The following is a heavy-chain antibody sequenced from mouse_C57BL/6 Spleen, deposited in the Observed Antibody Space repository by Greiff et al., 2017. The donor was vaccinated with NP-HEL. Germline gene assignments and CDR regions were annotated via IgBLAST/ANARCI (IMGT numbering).Heavy chain of an antibody. CDR2: IDPSDSYT. J-gene: IGHJ2*01. CDR1: GYTFTSYW. Sequence: QVQLQQPGAELVMPGASVKLSCKASGYTFTSYWMHWVKQRPGQGLEWIGEIDPSDSYTNYNQKFKGKSTLTVDKSSSTAYMQLSSLTSEDSAVYYCARSGHGYYFDYWGQGTTLTVSS. D-gene: IGHD2-2*01. CDR3: ARSGHGYYFDY. V-gene: IGHV1-69*01.